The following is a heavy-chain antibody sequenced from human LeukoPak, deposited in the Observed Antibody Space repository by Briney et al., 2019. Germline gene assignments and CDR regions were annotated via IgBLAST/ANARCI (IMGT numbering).Heavy chain of an antibody. Sequence: GGSLRLSCAASGFTFSSYAMHWVRQAPGKGLEWVAVISYDGSNKYYADSVKGRFTISRDNSKNTLYLQMNSLRAEDTAVYYCARAADSWFDPWGQGTLVTVSS. D-gene: IGHD3-3*01. CDR2: ISYDGSNK. V-gene: IGHV3-30*04. J-gene: IGHJ5*02. CDR3: ARAADSWFDP. CDR1: GFTFSSYA.